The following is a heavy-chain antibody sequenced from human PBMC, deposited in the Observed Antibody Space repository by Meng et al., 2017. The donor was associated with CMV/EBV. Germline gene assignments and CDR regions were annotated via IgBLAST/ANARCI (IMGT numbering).Heavy chain of an antibody. V-gene: IGHV4-31*02. CDR2: IHYSGST. J-gene: IGHJ5*02. CDR1: GGSISSGGYH. Sequence: SGGSISSGGYHWGWIRQHPGKGLEWIGYIHYSGSTYYNPSLKSRLNISIDTSKNQFSLKLSSVTAADTAVYYCASMGDYGVLRWFDPWGQGTLVTVSS. D-gene: IGHD4-17*01. CDR3: ASMGDYGVLRWFDP.